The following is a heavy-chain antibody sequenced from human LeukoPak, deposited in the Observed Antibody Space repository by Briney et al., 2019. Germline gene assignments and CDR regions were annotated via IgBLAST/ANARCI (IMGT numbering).Heavy chain of an antibody. J-gene: IGHJ5*02. V-gene: IGHV3-48*02. CDR2: ISRGSSTI. CDR1: GFTLSSYT. Sequence: GGSLTLSCAASGFTLSSYTMNWVRQAPGKGLEWVSYISRGSSTIYYADSVKGRFTISRDNAKNSLYLQMNSLRDEDTAVYYCARECGGDCYNWFDPWGQGTLVTVSS. CDR3: ARECGGDCYNWFDP. D-gene: IGHD2-21*02.